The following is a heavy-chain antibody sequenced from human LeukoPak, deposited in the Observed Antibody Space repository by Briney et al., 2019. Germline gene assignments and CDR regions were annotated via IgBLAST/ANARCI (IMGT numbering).Heavy chain of an antibody. CDR3: ARGNYVYCGGDCSRGAFDI. CDR1: GGSISSYY. J-gene: IGHJ3*02. Sequence: SETLSLTCTVSGGSISSYYWSWVRQPAGKGLEWIGRIYTSGSTNYNPSLKSRVTMSVDTSKNQFSLKLSSVTAADTAVYYCARGNYVYCGGDCSRGAFDIWGQGTMVTVSS. V-gene: IGHV4-4*07. D-gene: IGHD2-21*02. CDR2: IYTSGST.